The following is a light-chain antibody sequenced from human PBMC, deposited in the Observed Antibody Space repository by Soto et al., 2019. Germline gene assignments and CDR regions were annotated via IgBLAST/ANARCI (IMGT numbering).Light chain of an antibody. Sequence: DIVLTQTPLSLSVTPGQPASISCKSSQSLLNTDGKTYIHWYQQKPGQPPQLLICEVSIRFAGVPDRFSGSGSGTDFKLKISRVETEYVGVYSCMQSLRLHWTFGQGTKVE. J-gene: IGKJ1*01. CDR2: EVS. CDR1: QSLLNTDGKTY. V-gene: IGKV2-29*02. CDR3: MQSLRLHWT.